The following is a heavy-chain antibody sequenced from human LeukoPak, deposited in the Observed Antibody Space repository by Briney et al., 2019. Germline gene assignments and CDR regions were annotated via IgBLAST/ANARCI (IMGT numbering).Heavy chain of an antibody. D-gene: IGHD6-13*01. J-gene: IGHJ6*03. CDR1: GGSISSGGYY. CDR2: IYYSGST. V-gene: IGHV4-31*03. Sequence: PSETLSLTCTVSGGSISSGGYYWSWIRQHPGKGLEWTGYIYYSGSTYYNPSLKSRVTISVDTSKNQFSLKLSSVTAADTAVYYCAREGQQLENYYYYYYMDVWGKGTTVTVSS. CDR3: AREGQQLENYYYYYYMDV.